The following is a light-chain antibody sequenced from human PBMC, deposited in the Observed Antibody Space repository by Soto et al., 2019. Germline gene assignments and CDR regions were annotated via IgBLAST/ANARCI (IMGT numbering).Light chain of an antibody. CDR1: SSDVGGYNH. CDR3: SSFTSTSTNYV. J-gene: IGLJ1*01. Sequence: QSVLPQPASVSGSPGQSITISCTGTSSDVGGYNHVSWYQQHPGKAPKLMICDVSNRPSGVSNRFSGSKSGNTASLTISGLQPEDEADYYCSSFTSTSTNYVFGTGTKVTVL. CDR2: DVS. V-gene: IGLV2-14*01.